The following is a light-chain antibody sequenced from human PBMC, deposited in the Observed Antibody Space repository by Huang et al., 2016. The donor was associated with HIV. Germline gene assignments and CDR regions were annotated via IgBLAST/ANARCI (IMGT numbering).Light chain of an antibody. J-gene: IGKJ1*01. Sequence: AIQITQSPSSLSASTGDRVTVSCRASQDVSDYLAWYQQKPGGAPRILIYSTSTLQSVVPSRFSGNGSATDFSLTITCLQSDDFATYYCQQYHTFPWTFGQGTKVEI. V-gene: IGKV1-8*01. CDR2: STS. CDR1: QDVSDY. CDR3: QQYHTFPWT.